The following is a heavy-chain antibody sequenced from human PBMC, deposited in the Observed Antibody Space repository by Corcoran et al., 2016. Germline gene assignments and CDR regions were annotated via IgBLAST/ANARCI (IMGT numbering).Heavy chain of an antibody. CDR2: IYPGTT. Sequence: QVQLQESGPGLVKPSETLSLTCTVSGASTRNVCWRWIRQSPGRGLEWIAYIYPGTTMYNPSLTSRVTVSLDTSKNQVSLEVGSVTAADTAVYYCARHNVVPVYREGMDVWGQGTTVTVSS. CDR3: ARHNVVPVYREGMDV. J-gene: IGHJ6*02. V-gene: IGHV4-59*01. D-gene: IGHD2-21*01. CDR1: GASTRNVC.